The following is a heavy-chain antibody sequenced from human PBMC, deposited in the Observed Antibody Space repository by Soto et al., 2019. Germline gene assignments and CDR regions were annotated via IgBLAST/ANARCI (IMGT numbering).Heavy chain of an antibody. CDR2: INPSGGST. J-gene: IGHJ4*02. D-gene: IGHD2-15*01. Sequence: ASVKVSCKASGYNFTSYYMHWVRQAPGQGLEWMGIINPSGGSTSYAQKFQGRVTMTRDTSTSTVYMELSSLRSEDTAVYYCARVGDCSGGSCYSYYFDYWGQGTRVTVSS. CDR3: ARVGDCSGGSCYSYYFDY. CDR1: GYNFTSYY. V-gene: IGHV1-46*01.